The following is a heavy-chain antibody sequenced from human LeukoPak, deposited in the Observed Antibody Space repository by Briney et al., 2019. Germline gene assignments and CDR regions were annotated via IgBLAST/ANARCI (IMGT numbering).Heavy chain of an antibody. J-gene: IGHJ4*02. Sequence: SETLSLTCTVSGGSINSYYWSWIRQPPGKGLEWIGYIYYSGSTNYNPSLKSRVTISVDTSKNQFSLRLSSVTAADTAVYFCAREILAPGKTHDYWGQGTLVTVSS. CDR2: IYYSGST. CDR3: AREILAPGKTHDY. V-gene: IGHV4-59*01. CDR1: GGSINSYY.